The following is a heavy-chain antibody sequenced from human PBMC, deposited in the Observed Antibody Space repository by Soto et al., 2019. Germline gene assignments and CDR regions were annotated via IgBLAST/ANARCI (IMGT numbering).Heavy chain of an antibody. CDR1: GGTFSSYA. CDR3: ARAGELANWFDP. V-gene: IGHV1-69*13. J-gene: IGHJ5*02. CDR2: IIPIFGTA. Sequence: GSSVKASCKASGGTFSSYAISWVRQAPGQGLEWMGGIIPIFGTANYAQKFQGRVTITADESTSTAYMELSSLRSEDTAVYYCARAGELANWFDPWGQGTLVTVSS. D-gene: IGHD1-7*01.